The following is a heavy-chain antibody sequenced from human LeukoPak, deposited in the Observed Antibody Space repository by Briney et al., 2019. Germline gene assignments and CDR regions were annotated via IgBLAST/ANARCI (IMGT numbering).Heavy chain of an antibody. D-gene: IGHD2-8*01. CDR1: GFTVSYDY. CDR3: TRLLPTSNHFFES. V-gene: IGHV3-53*01. CDR2: IYAGGSA. Sequence: GGSLRLSCAASGFTVSYDYMSWVRLAPGKGLEWVSVIYAGGSAYYADSVRGRFTISRDNSENTLYLQMNSLRAEDTAVYYCTRLLPTSNHFFESWGQGTLVTVSS. J-gene: IGHJ4*02.